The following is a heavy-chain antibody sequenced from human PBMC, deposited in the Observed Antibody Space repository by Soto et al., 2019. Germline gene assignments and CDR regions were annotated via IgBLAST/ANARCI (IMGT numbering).Heavy chain of an antibody. CDR3: ARDSQSPYYYDSSGYYYPNDD. CDR1: GYTFTSYG. D-gene: IGHD3-22*01. CDR2: ISAYNGNT. V-gene: IGHV1-18*01. J-gene: IGHJ4*02. Sequence: GASVKVSCKASGYTFTSYGISWVRQAPGQGLEWMGWISAYNGNTNYAQKLQGRVTMTTDTSTSTAYMELRSLRSDDTAVYYCARDSQSPYYYDSSGYYYPNDDWGQGTLVTVSS.